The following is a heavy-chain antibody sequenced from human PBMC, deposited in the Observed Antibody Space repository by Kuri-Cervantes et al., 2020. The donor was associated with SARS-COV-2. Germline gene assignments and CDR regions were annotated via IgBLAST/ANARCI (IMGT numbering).Heavy chain of an antibody. D-gene: IGHD3-10*02. Sequence: KVSCKGSGYSFTSYWISGVRQMPGKGLEWMGRIDPSNSYTNYSPSFQGHVTISADKSISTAYLQWSSLKASDTAMYYCARPPVRGSSNAFDIWGQGTMVTVSS. J-gene: IGHJ3*02. CDR1: GYSFTSYW. CDR2: IDPSNSYT. V-gene: IGHV5-10-1*01. CDR3: ARPPVRGSSNAFDI.